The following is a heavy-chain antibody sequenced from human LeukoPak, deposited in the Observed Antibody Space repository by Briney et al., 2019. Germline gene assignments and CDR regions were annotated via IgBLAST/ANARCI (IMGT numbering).Heavy chain of an antibody. CDR1: GGSISSSSYY. CDR2: IYYSGST. CDR3: ARDRGTYYDFWSGYPLFDY. V-gene: IGHV4-39*07. J-gene: IGHJ4*02. Sequence: SETLSLTCTVSGGSISSSSYYWGWIRQPPGKGLEWIGSIYYSGSTYYNPSLKSRVTISVDTSKNQFSLKLSSVTAADTAVYYCARDRGTYYDFWSGYPLFDYWGQGTLVTVSS. D-gene: IGHD3-3*01.